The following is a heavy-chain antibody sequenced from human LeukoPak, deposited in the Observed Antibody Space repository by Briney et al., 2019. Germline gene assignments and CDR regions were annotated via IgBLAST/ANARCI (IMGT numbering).Heavy chain of an antibody. CDR1: GFTFSSYS. V-gene: IGHV3-48*01. J-gene: IGHJ4*02. CDR2: ISSSSSTI. CDR3: ARDRRTIFGVVIDTFDY. D-gene: IGHD3-3*01. Sequence: GGSLRLSCAASGFTFSSYSMNWVRQAPGKGLEWVSYISSSSSTIYYADSVKGRFTISRDNAKNSLYLQMNSLRAEDTAVYYCARDRRTIFGVVIDTFDYWGQGTLVTVSS.